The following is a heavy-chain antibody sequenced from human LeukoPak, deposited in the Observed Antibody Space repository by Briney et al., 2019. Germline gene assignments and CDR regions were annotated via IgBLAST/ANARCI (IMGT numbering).Heavy chain of an antibody. J-gene: IGHJ4*02. CDR2: IIPIFGTA. CDR1: GGTFSSYA. V-gene: IGHV1-69*06. D-gene: IGHD1-26*01. Sequence: ASVKVSCKASGGTFSSYAISWVRQAPGQGLEWMGGIIPIFGTANYAQKFQGRVTITADKSTSTAYMELSSLRSEDTAVYYCARAYGWELLYFDYWGQGTLVTVSS. CDR3: ARAYGWELLYFDY.